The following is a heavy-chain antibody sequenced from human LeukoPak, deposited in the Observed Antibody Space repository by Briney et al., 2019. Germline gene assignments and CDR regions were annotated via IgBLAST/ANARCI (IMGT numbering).Heavy chain of an antibody. D-gene: IGHD3-10*01. CDR3: ARTHEVLTDAFDI. CDR2: IYYSGST. CDR1: GGSISSYY. Sequence: PSETLSLTCTVSGGSISSYYWSWIRQPPGKGLEWIGYIYYSGSTNYNPSLKSRVTISVDTSKNQFSLKLSSVTAADTAVYYCARTHEVLTDAFDIWGQGTMVTVSS. J-gene: IGHJ3*02. V-gene: IGHV4-59*01.